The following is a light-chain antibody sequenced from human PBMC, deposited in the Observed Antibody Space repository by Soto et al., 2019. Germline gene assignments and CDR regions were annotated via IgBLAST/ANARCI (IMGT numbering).Light chain of an antibody. CDR3: SSYTTSRTPV. CDR2: DVT. J-gene: IGLJ3*02. V-gene: IGLV2-14*03. Sequence: QSVLTQPASVSGSPGQSITISCTGTSSDVGGYNYVSWYQQYPGKAPQLMIYDVTYRPSGVSNRFSGSKSGNTASLTISGLQAEDEADYYCSSYTTSRTPVFGGGTKVTVL. CDR1: SSDVGGYNY.